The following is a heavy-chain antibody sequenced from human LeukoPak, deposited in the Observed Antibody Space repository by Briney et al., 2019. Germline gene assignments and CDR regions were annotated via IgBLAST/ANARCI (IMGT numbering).Heavy chain of an antibody. J-gene: IGHJ3*02. Sequence: GRSLRLSCAASGFTFDDYAVHWVRQAPGKGLEWVSGISWNSGSIGYADSVKGRFTISRDNAKNSLYLQMNSLRAEDTAVYYCAKEGSSGWYPGAFDIWGQGTIVTVSS. CDR1: GFTFDDYA. D-gene: IGHD6-19*01. CDR3: AKEGSSGWYPGAFDI. V-gene: IGHV3-9*01. CDR2: ISWNSGSI.